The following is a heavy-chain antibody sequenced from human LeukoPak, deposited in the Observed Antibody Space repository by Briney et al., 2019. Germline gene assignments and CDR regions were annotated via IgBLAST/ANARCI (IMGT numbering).Heavy chain of an antibody. CDR2: IYADGRT. D-gene: IGHD1-26*01. CDR3: ARYRLGWFDP. Sequence: SETLSLTCTVSGDSITSGDYFWSWLRQPAGTGLEWIGRIYADGRTNYNPSLKSRVTLSVDTSKNQFSLKVTSVTAADTAVYYCARYRLGWFDPWGQGTLVTVSS. J-gene: IGHJ5*02. CDR1: GDSITSGDYF. V-gene: IGHV4-61*02.